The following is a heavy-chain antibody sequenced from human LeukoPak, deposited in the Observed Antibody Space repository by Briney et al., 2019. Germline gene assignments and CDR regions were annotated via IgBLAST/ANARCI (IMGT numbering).Heavy chain of an antibody. CDR2: IRYDGSNR. J-gene: IGHJ4*02. CDR3: ATQASYYYGSGSYYDS. Sequence: GGSLRLSCAASGFTFSSYGMHWVRQAPGKGLEWVAFIRYDGSNRYYADSVKGRFTISRDNSKNTLYPQMNSLRAEDTAIYYCATQASYYYGSGSYYDSWGQGTLVTVSS. D-gene: IGHD3-10*01. V-gene: IGHV3-30*02. CDR1: GFTFSSYG.